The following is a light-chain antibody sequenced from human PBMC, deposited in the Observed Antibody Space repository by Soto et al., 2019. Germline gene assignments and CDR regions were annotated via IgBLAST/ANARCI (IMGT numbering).Light chain of an antibody. J-gene: IGKJ5*01. V-gene: IGKV3-11*01. CDR1: PNISRS. CDR2: GTS. Sequence: DIVMTQSPDFLAVSLGERATLSCRPSPNISRSLAWYQQKPGQRPSLLIYGTSTRAGGAPARFSGSGSGTDFTLTINSLAPEDFAVYYCQQRSNWITFGQGTRLEIK. CDR3: QQRSNWIT.